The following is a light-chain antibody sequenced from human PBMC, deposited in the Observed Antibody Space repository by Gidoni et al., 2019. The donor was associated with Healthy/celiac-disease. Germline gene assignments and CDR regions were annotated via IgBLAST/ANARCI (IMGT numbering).Light chain of an antibody. CDR1: SSDVGCYNY. J-gene: IGLJ1*01. CDR2: DVS. Sequence: QSALTQPASVSGSPGQSITISCTGTSSDVGCYNYVSWYQQHHGKAPKLMIYDVSNRPSGVSNRFSGSKSGNTASLTISGLQAEDEADYYCSSYTSSSTLVFGTGTKVTVL. CDR3: SSYTSSSTLV. V-gene: IGLV2-14*01.